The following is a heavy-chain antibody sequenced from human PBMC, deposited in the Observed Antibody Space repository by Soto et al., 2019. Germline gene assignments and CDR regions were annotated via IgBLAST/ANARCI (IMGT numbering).Heavy chain of an antibody. V-gene: IGHV4-34*01. CDR3: ARGRVVLLWFGDHNWFDP. J-gene: IGHJ5*02. CDR2: INHSGST. Sequence: QVQLQQWGAGLLKPSETLSLTCAVYGGSFSGYYWSWIPQPPGKGLEWIGEINHSGSTNYTPTLMSRVTISVDTSKNQFTLKLSSVTAADTAVYYCARGRVVLLWFGDHNWFDPWGQGTLVTVSS. D-gene: IGHD3-10*01. CDR1: GGSFSGYY.